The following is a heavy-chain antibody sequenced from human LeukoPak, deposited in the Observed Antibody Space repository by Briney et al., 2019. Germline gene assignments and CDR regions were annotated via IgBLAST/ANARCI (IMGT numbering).Heavy chain of an antibody. Sequence: GGSLRLSCAISGFSVSDYYMDWVRQAPGKGLEWVGRSRNKANSYTTDFAATVKGRFTISRDESKKSLYLQMNSLKTKDSAVYYCVRVQTGGAFDIWGLGTMVTVSS. V-gene: IGHV3-72*01. CDR3: VRVQTGGAFDI. D-gene: IGHD7-27*01. CDR1: GFSVSDYY. CDR2: SRNKANSYTT. J-gene: IGHJ3*02.